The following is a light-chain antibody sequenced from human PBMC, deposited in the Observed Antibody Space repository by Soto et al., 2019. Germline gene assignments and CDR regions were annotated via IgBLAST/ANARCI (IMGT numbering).Light chain of an antibody. CDR2: GAS. CDR3: QQYNNWPPLT. CDR1: QSVSSN. V-gene: IGKV3-15*01. Sequence: EIVMTQSPATLSVSQGERATLSCRASQSVSSNLAWYQQKPGQAPRLLIYGASTRATGIPARFSGSGSGTDFTLTISSLQSEDFAVYYCQQYNNWPPLTFGGGTKLEIK. J-gene: IGKJ4*01.